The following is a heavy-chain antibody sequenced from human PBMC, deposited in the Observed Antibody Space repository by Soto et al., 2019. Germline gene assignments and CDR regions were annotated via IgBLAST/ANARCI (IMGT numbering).Heavy chain of an antibody. Sequence: PGGSLRLSCAASGFTFSSYGMHWVRQAPGKGLEWVAVIWYDGSNKYYADSVKGRFTISRDNSKNTLYLQMNSLRAEDTAVYYCARGNWNYGYGMDVWGQGTTVTVSS. J-gene: IGHJ6*02. CDR1: GFTFSSYG. V-gene: IGHV3-33*01. CDR3: ARGNWNYGYGMDV. CDR2: IWYDGSNK. D-gene: IGHD1-7*01.